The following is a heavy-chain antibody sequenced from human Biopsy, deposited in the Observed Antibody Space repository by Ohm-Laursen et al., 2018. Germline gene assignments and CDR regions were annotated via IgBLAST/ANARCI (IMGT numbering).Heavy chain of an antibody. CDR1: GDSISIYY. V-gene: IGHV4-59*01. CDR3: ARESALAGDFDS. Sequence: TLSLTCNVSGDSISIYYWSWIRQPPGKGLEWIGNFYYSGSTNYNPSLKSRVTISVDTSKNHFSLKLTSVTAADTAVYYCARESALAGDFDSWGQGTLVTVSS. J-gene: IGHJ4*02. CDR2: FYYSGST. D-gene: IGHD6-19*01.